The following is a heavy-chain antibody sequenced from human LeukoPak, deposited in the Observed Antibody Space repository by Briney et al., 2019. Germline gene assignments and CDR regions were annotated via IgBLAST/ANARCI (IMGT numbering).Heavy chain of an antibody. CDR3: ARVPYSSGRIYYYYGMDV. CDR2: ISAYNGNT. J-gene: IGHJ6*02. D-gene: IGHD6-19*01. V-gene: IGHV1-18*01. Sequence: ASVKVSCKASGYTFTSYGISWVRQAPGQGLEWMGWISAYNGNTNYAQKLQGRVTMTTDTSTSTAYMELRSLRSDDTAVYYCARVPYSSGRIYYYYGMDVWGQGTTVTVSS. CDR1: GYTFTSYG.